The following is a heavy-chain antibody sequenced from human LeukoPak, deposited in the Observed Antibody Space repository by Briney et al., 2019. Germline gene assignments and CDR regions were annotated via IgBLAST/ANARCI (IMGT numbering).Heavy chain of an antibody. CDR3: ARVSRPSDAFDI. Sequence: GGSLRHSCAASGFTFSSYSMNWVRQAPGKGLEWVSSISSSSSYIYYADSVKGRFTISRDNAKNSLYLQMNSLRAEDTAVYYCARVSRPSDAFDIWGQGTMVTVSS. CDR1: GFTFSSYS. V-gene: IGHV3-21*01. D-gene: IGHD2-2*01. J-gene: IGHJ3*02. CDR2: ISSSSSYI.